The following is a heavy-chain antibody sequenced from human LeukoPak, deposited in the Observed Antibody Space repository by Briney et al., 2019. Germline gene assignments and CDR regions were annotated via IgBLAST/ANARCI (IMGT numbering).Heavy chain of an antibody. Sequence: SQTLPLTCAISGDSVSSNNAAWNWIRQSPSRGLEWLGRTYYRSKWYHDYAVSVISRITINSDTSKNQFSLQLSSVTPEDTAVYYCARDLGYCTNGVCHTRFDYWGQGTLVAVSS. V-gene: IGHV6-1*01. CDR3: ARDLGYCTNGVCHTRFDY. J-gene: IGHJ4*02. D-gene: IGHD2-8*01. CDR2: TYYRSKWYH. CDR1: GDSVSSNNAA.